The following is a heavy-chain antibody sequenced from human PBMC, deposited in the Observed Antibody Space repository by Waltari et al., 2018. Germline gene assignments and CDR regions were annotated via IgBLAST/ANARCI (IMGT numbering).Heavy chain of an antibody. CDR1: SYSIRSGYF. Sequence: QVQLQESGPGLARPSETLSLTCVVSSYSIRSGYFWGWIRQPPGKGLEWIGSISHSGKPYYNPSLQSRLSLSVDTSKNQFALKVTSVTAADTAIYYCVRDLGGSGNSWFDAWGQGTLVTVSS. CDR3: VRDLGGSGNSWFDA. D-gene: IGHD3-10*01. V-gene: IGHV4-38-2*02. J-gene: IGHJ5*02. CDR2: ISHSGKP.